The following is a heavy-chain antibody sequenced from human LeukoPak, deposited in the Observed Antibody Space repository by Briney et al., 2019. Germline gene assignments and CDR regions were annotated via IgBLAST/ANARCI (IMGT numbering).Heavy chain of an antibody. CDR2: IYYSGST. CDR3: ARQSTIAAARIDP. Sequence: SETLSLTCAVYGGSFTNYYWTWIRQPPGRGLEWIGNIYYSGSTYYSPSLKSRVTVSVDTSKNQFSLKLSSVTAADTAVYYCARQSTIAAARIDPWGQGTLVTVSS. J-gene: IGHJ5*02. CDR1: GGSFTNYY. V-gene: IGHV4-34*01. D-gene: IGHD6-25*01.